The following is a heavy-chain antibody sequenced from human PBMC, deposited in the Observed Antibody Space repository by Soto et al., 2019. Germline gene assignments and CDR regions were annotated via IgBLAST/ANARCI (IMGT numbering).Heavy chain of an antibody. V-gene: IGHV1-69*13. D-gene: IGHD3-9*01. Sequence: SVKVSCKASGGTFSSYSISWVRQSPVQGLEWMGGIIPIFGTANYAQKFQGRVTITADESTSTAYMELSSLRSEDTAVYYCARTSGINYDILTGYSRYFDYWGQGTLVTVSS. J-gene: IGHJ4*02. CDR3: ARTSGINYDILTGYSRYFDY. CDR2: IIPIFGTA. CDR1: GGTFSSYS.